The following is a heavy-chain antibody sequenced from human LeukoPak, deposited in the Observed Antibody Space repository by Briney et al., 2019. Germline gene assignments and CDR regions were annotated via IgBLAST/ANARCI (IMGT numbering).Heavy chain of an antibody. CDR1: GFTFSSYW. J-gene: IGHJ4*02. CDR2: IKEDGSAR. Sequence: GGSLRLSCAASGFTFSSYWLSWVRQAPGKGLEWVANIKEDGSARHYVDSVKGRFTISRDNAKKSLYLRMSSLRAEDTAVYYCAIAAGWEQAYWGQGTLVTVSS. V-gene: IGHV3-7*01. CDR3: AIAAGWEQAY. D-gene: IGHD1-26*01.